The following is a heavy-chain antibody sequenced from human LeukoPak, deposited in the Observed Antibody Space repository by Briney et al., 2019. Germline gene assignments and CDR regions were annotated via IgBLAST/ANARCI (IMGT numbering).Heavy chain of an antibody. V-gene: IGHV3-30-3*01. Sequence: GRSLRLPCVASGFTFSTYAIHWVRQAPGKGLEWVAVISPDGTYKYYADSVKGRFSISRDNSKNTLYLQMNSLRSDDTAVFYCARDLKGEPIDYWGQGTLVTVSS. J-gene: IGHJ4*02. CDR1: GFTFSTYA. CDR2: ISPDGTYK. D-gene: IGHD1-26*01. CDR3: ARDLKGEPIDY.